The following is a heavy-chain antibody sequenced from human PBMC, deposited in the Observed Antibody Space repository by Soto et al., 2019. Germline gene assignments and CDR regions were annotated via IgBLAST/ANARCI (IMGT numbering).Heavy chain of an antibody. CDR3: ARDQLYSSSWSDY. Sequence: QVQLVESGGGVVQPGRSLRLSCAASGFTFSSYGMHWVRQAPGKGLEWVAVIWYDGSNKYYADSVKGRFTISSDNSKNTLYLPMNSLRAEDTAVYYCARDQLYSSSWSDYWGQGTLVTVSS. CDR2: IWYDGSNK. J-gene: IGHJ4*02. CDR1: GFTFSSYG. V-gene: IGHV3-33*01. D-gene: IGHD6-13*01.